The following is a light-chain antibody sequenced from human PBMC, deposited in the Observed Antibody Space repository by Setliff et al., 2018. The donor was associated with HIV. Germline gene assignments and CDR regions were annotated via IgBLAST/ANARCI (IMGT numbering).Light chain of an antibody. V-gene: IGLV3-21*04. CDR3: QVWDSTGDHVL. Sequence: SYELTQPPSVSVAPGETASITCGGNNIGSKNVHWYQQRPGQAPVLVIYYDTDRPSGIPERFSGSNSGNTATLTISRVEAGDEADYYCQVWDSTGDHVLFGGGT. CDR1: NIGSKN. CDR2: YDT. J-gene: IGLJ2*01.